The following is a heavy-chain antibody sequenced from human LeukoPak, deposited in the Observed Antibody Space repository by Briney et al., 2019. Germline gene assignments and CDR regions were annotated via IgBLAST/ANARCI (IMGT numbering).Heavy chain of an antibody. CDR3: ARDMSYDSSGLSPAYAFDT. CDR1: GGSISSYY. Sequence: SETLSLTCTVSGGSISSYYWSWIRQPPGKGLEWIGYIYYSGSTNYNPSLKSRVTISVDTSKNQFSLKLSSVTAADTAVYYCARDMSYDSSGLSPAYAFDTWGQGTMVTVSS. CDR2: IYYSGST. D-gene: IGHD3-22*01. V-gene: IGHV4-59*01. J-gene: IGHJ3*02.